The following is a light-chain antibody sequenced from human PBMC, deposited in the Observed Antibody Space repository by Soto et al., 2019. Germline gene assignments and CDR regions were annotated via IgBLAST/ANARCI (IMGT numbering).Light chain of an antibody. J-gene: IGKJ1*01. CDR3: QVRDVWPS. V-gene: IGKV3-11*01. Sequence: IVLTQSPVTLALSPGESAVLSCRASQSVSTSLAWYQHKPGQAPRLFIYDASKRAPGIPARFTGIGSGTDFTLTISSLEPEDIAVYYCQVRDVWPSFGQGT. CDR2: DAS. CDR1: QSVSTS.